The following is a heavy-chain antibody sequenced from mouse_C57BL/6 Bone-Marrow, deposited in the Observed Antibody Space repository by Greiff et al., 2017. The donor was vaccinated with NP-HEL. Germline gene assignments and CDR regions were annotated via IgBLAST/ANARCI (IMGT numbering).Heavy chain of an antibody. D-gene: IGHD2-4*01. CDR1: GFTFSSYG. CDR3: ANIYYDYDEGFAY. V-gene: IGHV5-6*01. Sequence: EVKLMESGGDLVKPGGSLKLSCAASGFTFSSYGMSWVRQTPDKRLEWVATISSGGSYTYYPDSVKGRITISRDNAKNTLYLQMSSLKSEDTAMYYCANIYYDYDEGFAYWGQGTLVTVSA. J-gene: IGHJ3*01. CDR2: ISSGGSYT.